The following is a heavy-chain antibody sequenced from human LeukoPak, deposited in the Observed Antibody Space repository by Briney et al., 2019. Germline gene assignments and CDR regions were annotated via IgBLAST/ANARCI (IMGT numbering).Heavy chain of an antibody. D-gene: IGHD6-6*01. CDR3: ARVDKARRGFYYYYYMDV. Sequence: GGSLRLSCAASGFTFSSYWMSWVRQAPGKGLEWVANIKQDGSEKYYVDSVKGRFTISRDNAKNSLYLQMNSLRAEDTAVYYCARVDKARRGFYYYYYMDVWGKGTTVTVSS. CDR2: IKQDGSEK. J-gene: IGHJ6*03. CDR1: GFTFSSYW. V-gene: IGHV3-7*01.